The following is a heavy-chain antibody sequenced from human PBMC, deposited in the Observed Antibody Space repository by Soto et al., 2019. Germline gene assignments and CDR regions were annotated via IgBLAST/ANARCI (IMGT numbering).Heavy chain of an antibody. V-gene: IGHV4-59*01. CDR2: IYYSGST. CDR1: GGSISSYY. CDR3: ARTDGRNFDY. Sequence: QVQLQASGPGLVKPSETLSLTCTVSGGSISSYYWSWIRQPPGKGLEWIGYIYYSGSTNYNPSLKRRVTISVDTSTNQFALKLSSVTAADTALYYCARTDGRNFDYWGQGTLVSVSS. J-gene: IGHJ4*02.